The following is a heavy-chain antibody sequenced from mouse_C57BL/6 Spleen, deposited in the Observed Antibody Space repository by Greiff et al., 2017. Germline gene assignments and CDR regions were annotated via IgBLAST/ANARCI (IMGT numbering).Heavy chain of an antibody. CDR2: IYPGDGDT. CDR1: GYAFSSYW. CDR3: ARAHYYGSSYVPYYFDY. J-gene: IGHJ2*01. D-gene: IGHD1-1*01. Sequence: VQLQESGAELVKPGASVKISCKASGYAFSSYWMNWVKQRPGTGLEWIGQIYPGDGDTTYNGKFKGKATLTADKSSSTAYMQLSSLTSEDSAVYFCARAHYYGSSYVPYYFDYWGQGTTLTFSS. V-gene: IGHV1-80*01.